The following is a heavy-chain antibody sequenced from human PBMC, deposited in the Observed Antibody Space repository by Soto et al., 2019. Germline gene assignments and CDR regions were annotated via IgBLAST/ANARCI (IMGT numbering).Heavy chain of an antibody. CDR2: IYYRGNT. J-gene: IGHJ4*02. CDR3: ARHKDTSSRYLLPDY. Sequence: SKTLSLTCIVSGASIISDGHYWGWIRQPPGKGLQWVGNIYYRGNTYYNPSLMSQVSISVDTSNNQFSLKLSSLTAADTAVYYCARHKDTSSRYLLPDYWGQGTLVTVSS. CDR1: GASIISDGHY. D-gene: IGHD6-13*01. V-gene: IGHV4-39*01.